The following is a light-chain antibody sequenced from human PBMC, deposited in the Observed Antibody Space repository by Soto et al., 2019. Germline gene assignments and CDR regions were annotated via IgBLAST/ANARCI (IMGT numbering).Light chain of an antibody. V-gene: IGKV1-5*01. J-gene: IGKJ4*01. CDR3: QQAYSLPRT. CDR2: DAS. Sequence: ASVGARVTIPCRASQSISSWLAWYQQKPGKAPKLLIYDASSLESGVPSRFIGSGSGTDFTLTITSLQPEDFATYYCQQAYSLPRTFGGGTKVDI. CDR1: QSISSW.